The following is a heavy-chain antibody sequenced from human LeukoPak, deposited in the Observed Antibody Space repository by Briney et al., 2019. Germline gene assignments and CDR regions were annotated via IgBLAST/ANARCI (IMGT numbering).Heavy chain of an antibody. J-gene: IGHJ4*02. CDR3: AKARKNIVATIKDY. Sequence: GGSLRLSCAASGFTLSSYAMSWVRQAPGKGLEWVSAISGSGGSTYYADSVKGRFTISRDNSKNTLYLQMNSLRAEDTAVYYCAKARKNIVATIKDYWGQGTLVTVSS. CDR1: GFTLSSYA. V-gene: IGHV3-23*01. D-gene: IGHD5-12*01. CDR2: ISGSGGST.